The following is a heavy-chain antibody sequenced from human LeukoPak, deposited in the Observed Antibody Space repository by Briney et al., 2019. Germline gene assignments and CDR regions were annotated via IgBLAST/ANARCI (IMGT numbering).Heavy chain of an antibody. CDR2: INHSGST. CDR3: ARFRYSYGFGWYNWFDP. J-gene: IGHJ5*02. V-gene: IGHV4-34*01. D-gene: IGHD5-18*01. CDR1: GGSFSGYY. Sequence: SETLSLTCAVYGGSFSGYYWSWIRQPPGKGLEWIGEINHSGSTNYNPSLKSRVTISVDTSKNQFSLKLSSVTAADTAVYYCARFRYSYGFGWYNWFDPWGQGTLGTVSS.